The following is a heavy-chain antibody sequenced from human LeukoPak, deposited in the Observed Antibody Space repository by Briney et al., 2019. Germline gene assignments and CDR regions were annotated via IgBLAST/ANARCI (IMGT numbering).Heavy chain of an antibody. D-gene: IGHD3-10*01. V-gene: IGHV4-59*01. CDR1: GGSISSYY. CDR3: VRVVRGVIPYYYYYMDV. J-gene: IGHJ6*03. Sequence: SETLSLTCTVSGGSISSYYWSWIRQPPGKGLEWIGYIYYSGSTNYNPSLKSRVTISVDTSKNQFSLKLSSVTAADTAVYYCVRVVRGVIPYYYYYMDVRGKGTTVTISS. CDR2: IYYSGST.